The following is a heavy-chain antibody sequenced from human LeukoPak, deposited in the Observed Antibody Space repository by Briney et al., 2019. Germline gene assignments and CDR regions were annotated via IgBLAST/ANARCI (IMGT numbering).Heavy chain of an antibody. D-gene: IGHD2-2*01. CDR1: GFTFSTYA. CDR3: AKEICSSTRCSSAFDL. Sequence: GGSLRLSCAASGFTFSTYAMDWVRQAPGKGLEWVSAISGGATNTYYADSVKGRFTISRDNSKNTLYLQMNSLRAEDTALYHCAKEICSSTRCSSAFDLWGQGTVVTVSS. J-gene: IGHJ3*01. CDR2: ISGGATNT. V-gene: IGHV3-23*01.